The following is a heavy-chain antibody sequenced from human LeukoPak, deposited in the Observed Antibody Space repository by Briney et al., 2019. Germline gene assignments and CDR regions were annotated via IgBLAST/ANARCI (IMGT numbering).Heavy chain of an antibody. J-gene: IGHJ4*02. D-gene: IGHD6-13*01. CDR3: ARQGSSWYGQMNYFDY. CDR1: GYTFASYW. Sequence: GESLKISCKGSGYTFASYWIGWVRQMPGKGLEWMGIICPGDSDTRYSPSFQGQVTISADKSISTAYLQWSSLKASDTAMYYCARQGSSWYGQMNYFDYWGQGTLVTVSS. CDR2: ICPGDSDT. V-gene: IGHV5-51*01.